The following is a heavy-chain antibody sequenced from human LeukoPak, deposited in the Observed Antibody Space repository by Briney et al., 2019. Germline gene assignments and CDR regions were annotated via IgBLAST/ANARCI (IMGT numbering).Heavy chain of an antibody. CDR2: ISYDGRNK. Sequence: GGSLRLSCAASGFTFSSYGMHWVRQAPGKGLELVAVISYDGRNKYYADSVKGRFTISRDNSKNTLYLKMNSLRAEDTAVYYCAKDRITMVRGVIDYWGQGTLVTVSS. V-gene: IGHV3-30*18. CDR3: AKDRITMVRGVIDY. J-gene: IGHJ4*02. D-gene: IGHD3-10*01. CDR1: GFTFSSYG.